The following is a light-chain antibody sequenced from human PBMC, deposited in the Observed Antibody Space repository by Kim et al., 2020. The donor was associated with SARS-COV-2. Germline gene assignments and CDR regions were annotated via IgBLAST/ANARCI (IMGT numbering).Light chain of an antibody. CDR3: QQFGSSHT. CDR1: QSVSSSY. V-gene: IGKV3-20*01. CDR2: GAS. J-gene: IGKJ4*01. Sequence: EIVLTQSPGTLSLSPGERATLSCRASQSVSSSYLAWYQQKPGQAPRLLIYGASSRATGIPDRFSGSGSGTDFTLTISRLEPEDFAVYYSQQFGSSHTFGGGTKLEI.